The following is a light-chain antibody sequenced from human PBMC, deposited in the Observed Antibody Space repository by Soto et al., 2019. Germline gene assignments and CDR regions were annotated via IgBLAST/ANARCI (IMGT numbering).Light chain of an antibody. CDR1: QSFSSSY. CDR2: GAS. CDR3: QQYGSSVYT. V-gene: IGKV3-20*01. Sequence: EIVLTQSPGTLSLSPGERATLSCRASQSFSSSYLAWYQQKPGQAPRLLIYGASSRAAGIPDRFSGSGSGTDFPFTISRLEPEAGAVYYCQQYGSSVYTFGQGTKLEI. J-gene: IGKJ2*01.